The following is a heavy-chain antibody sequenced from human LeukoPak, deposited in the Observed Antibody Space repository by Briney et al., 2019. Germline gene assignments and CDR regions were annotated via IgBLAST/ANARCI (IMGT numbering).Heavy chain of an antibody. V-gene: IGHV3-7*01. CDR2: IKEDGSEK. CDR3: ARDSSGYQ. J-gene: IGHJ4*02. CDR1: GFTFSTYW. D-gene: IGHD3-22*01. Sequence: PGGSLRLSCAASGFTFSTYWMRWVRQAPGKGLEWVANIKEDGSEKYYGDSVKGRFTISRDNAKNSLYLQMNSPRAEDTAVYYCARDSSGYQWGQGTLVTVSS.